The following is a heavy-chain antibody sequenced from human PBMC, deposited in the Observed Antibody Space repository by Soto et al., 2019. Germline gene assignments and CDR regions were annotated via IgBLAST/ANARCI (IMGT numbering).Heavy chain of an antibody. Sequence: GGSLRLSCAASGFTFSSYAMSWVRQAPGKGLEWASAISGSGGSTYYADSVKGRFTISRDNSKNTLYLQMNSLRAEDTAVYYCAKDYGGGWHSSGWYGGYYFDYWGQGTLVTVSS. CDR2: ISGSGGST. J-gene: IGHJ4*02. V-gene: IGHV3-23*01. D-gene: IGHD6-19*01. CDR1: GFTFSSYA. CDR3: AKDYGGGWHSSGWYGGYYFDY.